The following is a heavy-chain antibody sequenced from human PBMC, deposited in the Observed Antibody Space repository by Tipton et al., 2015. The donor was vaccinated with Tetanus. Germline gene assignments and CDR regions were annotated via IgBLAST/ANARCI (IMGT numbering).Heavy chain of an antibody. CDR1: GGSISSNYW. CDR3: AREPAATGTSLFDY. D-gene: IGHD6-13*01. V-gene: IGHV4-4*02. J-gene: IGHJ4*02. CDR2: ISHNGST. Sequence: SLRLSCAVSGGSISSNYWWSWVRQSPGTGLEWIGEISHNGSTNYNPSLKSRVTISVDKSKNQFSLRLGSVTAADTAMHYCAREPAATGTSLFDYWGQGALVTVSS.